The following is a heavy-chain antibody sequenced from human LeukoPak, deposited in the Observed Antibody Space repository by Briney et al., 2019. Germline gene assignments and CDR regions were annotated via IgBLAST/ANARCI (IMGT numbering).Heavy chain of an antibody. CDR1: GYTCTSYD. Sequence: ASVKVSCKAPGYTCTSYDTNWVRQATGQGLEWMGWMNPNSGNTGYAQKFQGRVTMTRNTSISTAYMELSSLRSEDTAVYYCARGWEHYSSSWYYPIVDWFDPWGQGTLVTVSS. V-gene: IGHV1-8*01. J-gene: IGHJ5*02. CDR3: ARGWEHYSSSWYYPIVDWFDP. CDR2: MNPNSGNT. D-gene: IGHD6-13*01.